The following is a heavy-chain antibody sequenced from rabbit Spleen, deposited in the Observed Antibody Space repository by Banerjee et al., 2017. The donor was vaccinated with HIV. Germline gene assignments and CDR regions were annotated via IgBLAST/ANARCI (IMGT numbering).Heavy chain of an antibody. CDR3: ARDFDF. Sequence: QSLEESGGDLVKPGASLTLTCTASGFSFSTVYWIYWVRQAPGKGLEWIGTIFAGTTGTTDYASWAKGRFTISKTSSPTVTLQMTSLTAADTATYFCARDFDFWVPGTLVTVS. CDR1: GFSFSTVYW. J-gene: IGHJ4*01. V-gene: IGHV1S40*01. CDR2: IFAGTTGTT.